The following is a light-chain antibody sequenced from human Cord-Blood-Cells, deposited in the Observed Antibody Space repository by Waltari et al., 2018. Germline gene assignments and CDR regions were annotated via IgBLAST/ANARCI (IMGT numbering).Light chain of an antibody. V-gene: IGKV1-6*01. CDR3: LQDYNYLRT. J-gene: IGKJ1*01. CDR2: AAS. Sequence: AIQMTQSPSSLSASVGDRVTITCRASQGIRNDLGWYQQKPGNAPKLLIYAASSLQSGVPSRFSGSGSGTDFTLTISSLQPEDFATYYCLQDYNYLRTFGQGTKVEIK. CDR1: QGIRND.